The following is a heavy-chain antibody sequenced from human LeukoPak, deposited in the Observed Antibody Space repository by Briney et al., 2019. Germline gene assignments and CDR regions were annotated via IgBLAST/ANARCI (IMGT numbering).Heavy chain of an antibody. Sequence: GGSLRLSCAASGFTFSSYSMNWVRQAPGKGLEWVSYISSSSTIYYADSVKGRFTISRDNAKNSLYLQMNSLRAEDTAVYYCAKVDDILTGPFDYWGQGTLVTVSS. CDR3: AKVDDILTGPFDY. J-gene: IGHJ4*02. V-gene: IGHV3-48*04. CDR2: ISSSSTI. D-gene: IGHD3-9*01. CDR1: GFTFSSYS.